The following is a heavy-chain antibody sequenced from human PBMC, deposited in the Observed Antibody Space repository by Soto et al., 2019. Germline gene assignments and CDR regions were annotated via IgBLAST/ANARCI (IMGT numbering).Heavy chain of an antibody. J-gene: IGHJ3*02. CDR2: IYPGDSDT. Sequence: PGESLKISCKGFGYSFTSYWIGWVRQMPGKGLEWMGIIYPGDSDTRYSPSFQGQVTISADKSISTACLQWSSLKASDTAIYYCARAMVVAATSNAFDIWGQGTMVT. V-gene: IGHV5-51*01. CDR3: ARAMVVAATSNAFDI. CDR1: GYSFTSYW. D-gene: IGHD2-15*01.